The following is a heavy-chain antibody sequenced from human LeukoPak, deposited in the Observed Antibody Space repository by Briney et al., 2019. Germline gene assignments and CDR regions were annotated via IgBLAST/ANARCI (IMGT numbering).Heavy chain of an antibody. CDR3: ARDRGYYFDY. CDR1: GGSISRGGYY. V-gene: IGHV4-31*03. CDR2: IYYSGST. D-gene: IGHD5-24*01. J-gene: IGHJ4*02. Sequence: PSDTLSLTCTVSGGSISRGGYYWSWIRQHPGKGLEWIGYIYYSGSTYYNPSLKSRVTISVDTSKNQFSLKLSSVTAADTAVYYCARDRGYYFDYWGQGTLVTVSS.